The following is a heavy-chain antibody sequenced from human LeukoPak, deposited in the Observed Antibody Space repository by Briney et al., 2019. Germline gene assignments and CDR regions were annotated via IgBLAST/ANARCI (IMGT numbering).Heavy chain of an antibody. J-gene: IGHJ6*03. CDR3: ARDTPGIAAAGTSHYYYYYYMDV. CDR1: GGTFSSYA. CDR2: IIPIFGTA. Sequence: SVKVSCKASGGTFSSYAISWVRQAPGQGLEWMGGIIPIFGTANYAQKFQGRVTITADESTSTAYMELSSLRSEDTAVYYCARDTPGIAAAGTSHYYYYYYMDVWGKGTTVTVSS. D-gene: IGHD6-13*01. V-gene: IGHV1-69*13.